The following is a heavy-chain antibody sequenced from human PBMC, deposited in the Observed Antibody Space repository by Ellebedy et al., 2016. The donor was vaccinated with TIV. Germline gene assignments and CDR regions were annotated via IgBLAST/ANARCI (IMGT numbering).Heavy chain of an antibody. J-gene: IGHJ4*02. D-gene: IGHD6-13*01. V-gene: IGHV4-4*02. CDR3: ARQTIAAYDY. CDR1: GVSISSNNW. CDR2: IYHSGTT. Sequence: SETLSLXCTVSGVSISSNNWWSWVRQPPGKGLEWIGEIYHSGTTNYNPSLKSRATISVDKSKNQFSLKLSSVTAADTAVYYCARQTIAAYDYWGQGTLVTVSS.